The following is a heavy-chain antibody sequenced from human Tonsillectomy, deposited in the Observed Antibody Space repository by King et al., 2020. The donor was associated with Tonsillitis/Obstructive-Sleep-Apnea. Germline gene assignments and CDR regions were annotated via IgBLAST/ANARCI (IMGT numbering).Heavy chain of an antibody. J-gene: IGHJ3*02. CDR1: GFTVSSTY. CDR2: IFCDGTI. V-gene: IGHV3-53*01. Sequence: VQLVESGGGLIQPGGSLRLSCAASGFTVSSTYMSWVRQAPGQRPEWVSVIFCDGTIYFRDSLRGGFTISRDSSRNILYLQMNDLRAEDTAVYYCARDRYLDIWGQGTMVTVSS. CDR3: ARDRYLDI. D-gene: IGHD3-16*02.